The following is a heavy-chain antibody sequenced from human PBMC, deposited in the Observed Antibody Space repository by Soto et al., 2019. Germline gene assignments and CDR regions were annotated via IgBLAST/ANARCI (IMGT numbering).Heavy chain of an antibody. V-gene: IGHV3-21*01. CDR3: ARDAPSGIAAAGHFDY. J-gene: IGHJ4*02. CDR1: GFTFSSYS. D-gene: IGHD6-13*01. Sequence: PGGSLRLSCAASGFTFSSYSMNWVRQAPGKGLEWVSSISSSSSYIYYADSVKGRFTISRDNAKNSLYLQMNSLRAEDTAVYYCARDAPSGIAAAGHFDYWGQGTLVTVSS. CDR2: ISSSSSYI.